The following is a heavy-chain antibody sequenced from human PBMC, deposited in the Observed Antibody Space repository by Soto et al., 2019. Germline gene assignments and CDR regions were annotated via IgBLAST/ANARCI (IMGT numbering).Heavy chain of an antibody. CDR1: GFTFSGYW. V-gene: IGHV3-7*03. Sequence: EVQLVESGGGLVQPGGSLRLSCAGSGFTFSGYWMTWVRRPPGKGLEWVASVNQDGTQKFYVDSVKGRFTISRDNAKNSLFLQMISLRAEDTAVYYCARWESSDWYLGIWGQGTLVTVSS. D-gene: IGHD6-19*01. CDR3: ARWESSDWYLGI. J-gene: IGHJ4*02. CDR2: VNQDGTQK.